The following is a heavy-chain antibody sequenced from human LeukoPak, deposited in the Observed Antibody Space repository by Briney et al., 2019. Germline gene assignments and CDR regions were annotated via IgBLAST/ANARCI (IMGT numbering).Heavy chain of an antibody. V-gene: IGHV1-18*01. Sequence: ASVKVSCKASGGTFSSYAISWVRQAPGQGLEWMGWISAYNGNTNYAQKLQGRVTMTTDTSTSTAYMELRSLRSDDTAVYYCARVRSNTLYYYYYMDVWGKGTTVTVSS. D-gene: IGHD2-2*02. CDR1: GGTFSSYA. J-gene: IGHJ6*03. CDR3: ARVRSNTLYYYYYMDV. CDR2: ISAYNGNT.